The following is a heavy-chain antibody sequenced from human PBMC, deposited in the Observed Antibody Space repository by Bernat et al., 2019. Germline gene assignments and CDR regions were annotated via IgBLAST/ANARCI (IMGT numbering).Heavy chain of an antibody. V-gene: IGHV4-34*02. CDR2: INHSGSP. CDR1: DGAFSTYY. CDR3: ARGGVDNSNYGGLFDS. J-gene: IGHJ4*02. Sequence: QVQLQQWGAGLLKPSETLSLTCAVSDGAFSTYYWGWIRQPPGKGLEWIGEINHSGSPNYNPSLKSRVTMSVDTSRNRFSLKLSSVTAADSAIYFCARGGVDNSNYGGLFDSWGQGTLLTVSS. D-gene: IGHD4-4*01.